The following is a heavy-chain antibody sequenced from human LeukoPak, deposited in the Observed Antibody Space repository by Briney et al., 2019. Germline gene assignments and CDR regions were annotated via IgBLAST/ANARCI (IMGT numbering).Heavy chain of an antibody. CDR2: TRDRANSYTT. Sequence: GGSLRLSCAVSGFTFSDHYIEWVRQAPGKGLEWVGRTRDRANSYTTEYAASVKDRFTFSRDDSKNSVYLQMNSLKTEDTAVYYCARVGNSGGYYYPLDYWGQGTLVTVSS. V-gene: IGHV3-72*01. CDR3: ARVGNSGGYYYPLDY. CDR1: GFTFSDHY. J-gene: IGHJ4*02. D-gene: IGHD3-22*01.